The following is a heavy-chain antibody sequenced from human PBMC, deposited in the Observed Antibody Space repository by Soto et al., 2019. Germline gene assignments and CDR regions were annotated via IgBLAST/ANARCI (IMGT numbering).Heavy chain of an antibody. CDR1: GYTLTSYA. Sequence: ASVKVSCKASGYTLTSYAMHWVRQAPGQRLEWMGWINAGNGNTKYSQKFQGRVTITRDTSASTAYMELSSLRSEDTAVYYCARDSGSYAAAFDAFDIWGQGTMVTVSS. CDR2: INAGNGNT. V-gene: IGHV1-3*01. CDR3: ARDSGSYAAAFDAFDI. J-gene: IGHJ3*02. D-gene: IGHD1-26*01.